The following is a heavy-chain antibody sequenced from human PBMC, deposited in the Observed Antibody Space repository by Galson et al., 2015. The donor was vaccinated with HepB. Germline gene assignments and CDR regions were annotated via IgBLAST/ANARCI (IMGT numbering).Heavy chain of an antibody. CDR2: ITTSGNYI. CDR1: GFTFRSYM. J-gene: IGHJ3*02. D-gene: IGHD3-10*01. Sequence: SLRLSCAGSGFTFRSYMMNWVRQAPGKGLEWVSYITTSGNYISYADSVKGRFTISRDDAKNSVFLQMNSLRAEDTAIYFCTTTSGGDSLSGAFPNWGQGTLVTVSS. CDR3: TTTSGGDSLSGAFPN. V-gene: IGHV3-21*01.